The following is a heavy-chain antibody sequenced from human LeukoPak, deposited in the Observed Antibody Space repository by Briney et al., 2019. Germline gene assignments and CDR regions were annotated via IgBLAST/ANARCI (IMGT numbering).Heavy chain of an antibody. Sequence: PSETLSLTCTVSAGSISGFFWSWIRQPPGKGLEWIGYISYSGSTNYNPSHKSRVTISSDTSKNQVSLKLSSVTAADTAVYYCARTYRYGSFPVYHYYMDVWGKGTTVTVSS. D-gene: IGHD5-18*01. CDR3: ARTYRYGSFPVYHYYMDV. CDR1: AGSISGFF. J-gene: IGHJ6*03. CDR2: ISYSGST. V-gene: IGHV4-59*01.